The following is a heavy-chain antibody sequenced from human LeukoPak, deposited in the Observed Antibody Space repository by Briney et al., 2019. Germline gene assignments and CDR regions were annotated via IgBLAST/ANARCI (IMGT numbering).Heavy chain of an antibody. CDR3: ATFVVVPAAPLADGGP. Sequence: WASVKVSCKVSGYTLTELSMHWVRQAPGKGLEWMGGFDPEDGETIYAQKFQGRVTMTEDTSTDTAYMELSSLRSEDTAVYYCATFVVVPAAPLADGGPWGQGTLVTVYS. CDR2: FDPEDGET. J-gene: IGHJ5*02. D-gene: IGHD2-2*01. CDR1: GYTLTELS. V-gene: IGHV1-24*01.